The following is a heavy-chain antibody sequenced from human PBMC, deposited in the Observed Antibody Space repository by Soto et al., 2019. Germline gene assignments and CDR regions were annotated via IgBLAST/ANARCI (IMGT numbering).Heavy chain of an antibody. V-gene: IGHV1-18*01. CDR3: VRDVSVSSVSFGGY. CDR1: GYNFDSYG. D-gene: IGHD3-10*01. J-gene: IGHJ4*02. CDR2: ISTYTGNT. Sequence: QVQLVQSGPELKKPGAAVRVSCKASGYNFDSYGLSWVRQAPGQGLEWMGWISTYTGNTDYPQRFPGGVTMNTDTSTSTAFLDLRSLTSDDTAVYDCVRDVSVSSVSFGGYWGQGTLVTVSS.